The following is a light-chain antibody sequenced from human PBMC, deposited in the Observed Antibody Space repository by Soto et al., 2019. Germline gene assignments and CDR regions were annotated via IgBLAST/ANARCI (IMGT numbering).Light chain of an antibody. V-gene: IGKV1-12*01. J-gene: IGKJ5*01. CDR2: AES. CDR3: QQANSFPIT. Sequence: DIQMTQSPSSVSASVGDRVTITCRSSQGISSWLDWYQQKPGKAPKLLIYAESSLQSGVPSRFSGSGSGTDFTLTISSLQPEDFATYYCQQANSFPITFGQGTRLEIK. CDR1: QGISSW.